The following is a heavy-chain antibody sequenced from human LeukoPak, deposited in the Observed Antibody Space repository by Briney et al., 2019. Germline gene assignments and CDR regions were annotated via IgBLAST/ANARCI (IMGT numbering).Heavy chain of an antibody. V-gene: IGHV4-59*01. CDR3: ARDDAFDI. J-gene: IGHJ3*02. Sequence: RSSETLSLACTVSGGSISSYYWSWIRQPPGKGLEWIGYIYYSGSTNYNPSLKSRVTISVDTSKNQFSLKLSSVTAADTAVYYCARDDAFDIWGQGTMVTVSS. CDR1: GGSISSYY. CDR2: IYYSGST.